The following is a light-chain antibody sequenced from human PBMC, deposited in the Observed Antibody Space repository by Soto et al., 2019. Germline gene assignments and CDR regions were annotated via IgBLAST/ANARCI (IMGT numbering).Light chain of an antibody. J-gene: IGLJ2*01. Sequence: QSVLTQPPSASGTPGQRVTISCSGSSSNIGSNTVNWYQQLPGTAPKLLIYSNNQRPSGVPDRFYGSKSGTSASLAISGLQSEDEADYYCAAWDDSLNGLVVFGGGTQLTAL. CDR2: SNN. CDR3: AAWDDSLNGLVV. CDR1: SSNIGSNT. V-gene: IGLV1-44*01.